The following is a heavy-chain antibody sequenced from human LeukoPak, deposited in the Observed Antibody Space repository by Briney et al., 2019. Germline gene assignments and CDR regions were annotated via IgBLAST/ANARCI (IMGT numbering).Heavy chain of an antibody. CDR1: GGSFSGYY. J-gene: IGHJ4*02. CDR3: ARNRPPLWSGEGFFDY. Sequence: SETLSLTCAVYGGSFSGYYWSWIRQPPGKGLEWIGEINHSGSTNYNPSLKSRVTISVDTSKNQFSLKLSSVTAADTAVYYCARNRPPLWSGEGFFDYWGQGTLVTVSS. D-gene: IGHD3-10*01. CDR2: INHSGST. V-gene: IGHV4-34*01.